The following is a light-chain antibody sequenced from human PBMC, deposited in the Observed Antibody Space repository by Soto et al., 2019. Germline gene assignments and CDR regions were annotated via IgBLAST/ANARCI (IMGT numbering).Light chain of an antibody. J-gene: IGKJ1*01. CDR1: QSVSSNK. Sequence: ETGLTQSPATVSLSPGDRATLPCRASQSVSSNKLAWYQQKPGQAPRLLIYAASSRATGIPDRFSGSGSGTDFTLTISRLEPEDFAVYYCQQYGSSGTFGQGTKVDIK. CDR3: QQYGSSGT. CDR2: AAS. V-gene: IGKV3-20*01.